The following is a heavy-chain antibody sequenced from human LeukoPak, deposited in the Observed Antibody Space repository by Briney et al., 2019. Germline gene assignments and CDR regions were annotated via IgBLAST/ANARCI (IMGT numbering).Heavy chain of an antibody. Sequence: PSETLSLTCAVYGGSFSGYYWSWIRQPPGKGLEWVGEINHSGSTNYNPSLKSRVTISVDTSKSQFSLNLSSVTAADTAIYYCARGTRALDAFDIWGQGTMVTVSS. V-gene: IGHV4-34*01. CDR3: ARGTRALDAFDI. CDR1: GGSFSGYY. CDR2: INHSGST. J-gene: IGHJ3*02.